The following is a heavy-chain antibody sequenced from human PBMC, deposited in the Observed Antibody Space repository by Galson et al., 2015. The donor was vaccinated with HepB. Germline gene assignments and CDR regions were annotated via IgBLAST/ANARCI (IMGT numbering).Heavy chain of an antibody. D-gene: IGHD2-2*02. CDR1: GYTFTSYG. Sequence: SVKVSCKASGYTFTSYGISWVRQAPGQGLEWMGWISAYNGNTNYAQKLQGRVTMTTDTSTSTAYMELRSLRSDDTAVYYCARDARCSSTSCYISPLGYWGQGTLVTVSS. V-gene: IGHV1-18*01. CDR3: ARDARCSSTSCYISPLGY. J-gene: IGHJ4*02. CDR2: ISAYNGNT.